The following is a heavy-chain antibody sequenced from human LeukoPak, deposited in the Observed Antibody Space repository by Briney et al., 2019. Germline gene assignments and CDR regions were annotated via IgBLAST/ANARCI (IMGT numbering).Heavy chain of an antibody. CDR3: ARGRSDYYLDS. CDR1: GYTFTDYY. D-gene: IGHD3-10*01. CDR2: IYPDSGGT. V-gene: IGHV1-2*02. J-gene: IGHJ4*02. Sequence: ASVTVSFTASGYTFTDYYMHWVRQAPGHGLEWMGWIYPDSGGTNYAQKFQGRVTMTRDTSISTAYMGLSRLTSDDTAVYYCARGRSDYYLDSWGQGTLVTVSS.